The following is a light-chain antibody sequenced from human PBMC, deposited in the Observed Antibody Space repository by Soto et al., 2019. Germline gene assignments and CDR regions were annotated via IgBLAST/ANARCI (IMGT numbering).Light chain of an antibody. J-gene: IGKJ1*01. CDR3: QQYNSSPRT. V-gene: IGKV1-5*01. CDR1: QSISSW. Sequence: DIQMTQSPSTLSASVGDRVTITCRASQSISSWLAWYQQKPGKAPKLLIYDASSLESGVPSRFSGSGSGTEFTLTISSLQPDDFATYYCQQYNSSPRTFGQGTKVEIK. CDR2: DAS.